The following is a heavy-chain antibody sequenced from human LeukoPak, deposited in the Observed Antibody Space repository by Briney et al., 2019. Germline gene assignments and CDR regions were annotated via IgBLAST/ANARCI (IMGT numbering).Heavy chain of an antibody. J-gene: IGHJ3*02. CDR3: ARGFNHALDAFDI. CDR2: IIPIFGAP. Sequence: ASVKVSCKASGGTFSGYAISWVRQAPGQGLEWMGGIIPIFGAPNYAQKFQGRVTITTDESTSTAYMELSSLRSEDTAVYYCARGFNHALDAFDIWGQGTMVTVSS. V-gene: IGHV1-69*05. CDR1: GGTFSGYA.